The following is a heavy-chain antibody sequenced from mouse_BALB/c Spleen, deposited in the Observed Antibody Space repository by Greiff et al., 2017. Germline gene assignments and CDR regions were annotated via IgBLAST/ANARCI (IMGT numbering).Heavy chain of an antibody. D-gene: IGHD2-1*01. V-gene: IGHV2-2-2*01. Sequence: VQLQQSGPGLVQPSQSLSITCTVSGFSLTSYGVHWVRQSPGKGLEWLGVIWSGGSTDYNAAFISRLSISKDNSKSQVFFKMNSLQADDTAIYYCVRNLYGNYGYAMDYWGQGTSVTVSS. CDR1: GFSLTSYG. J-gene: IGHJ4*01. CDR3: VRNLYGNYGYAMDY. CDR2: IWSGGST.